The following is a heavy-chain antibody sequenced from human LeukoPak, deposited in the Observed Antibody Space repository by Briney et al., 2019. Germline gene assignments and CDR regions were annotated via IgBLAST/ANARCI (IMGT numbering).Heavy chain of an antibody. Sequence: SETLSLTCAVYGGSFSSYYWTWIRQPPGKGLEWIGHINHRGKTNYNPSLKSRLTISIDTSENQFSLKLSSVTAADTAVYYCARGPRGGGYNFDYWGQGTLVTVSS. CDR2: INHRGKT. CDR1: GGSFSSYY. J-gene: IGHJ4*02. D-gene: IGHD5-24*01. CDR3: ARGPRGGGYNFDY. V-gene: IGHV4-34*01.